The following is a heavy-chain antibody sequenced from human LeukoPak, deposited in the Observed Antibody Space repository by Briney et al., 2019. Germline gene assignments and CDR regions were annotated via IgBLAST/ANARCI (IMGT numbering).Heavy chain of an antibody. CDR3: ARDSDGYCSSTSCCRRGGAFDI. D-gene: IGHD2-2*01. Sequence: GGSLRLSCVASAFTFSNYWMSWVRQAPGKGLEWVAVISYGGSNKYYADSVKGRFTISRDNSKNTLYLQMNSLRAEDTAVYYCARDSDGYCSSTSCCRRGGAFDIWGQGTMVTVSS. CDR1: AFTFSNYW. V-gene: IGHV3-30*01. J-gene: IGHJ3*02. CDR2: ISYGGSNK.